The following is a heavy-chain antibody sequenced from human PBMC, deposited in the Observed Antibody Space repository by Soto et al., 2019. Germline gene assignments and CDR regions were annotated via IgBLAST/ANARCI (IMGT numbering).Heavy chain of an antibody. CDR2: IYYSGST. CDR1: GYSISSSNW. CDR3: ARMGGTDYYMDV. J-gene: IGHJ6*03. V-gene: IGHV4-28*01. Sequence: SETLSLTCAVSGYSISSSNWWGWIRQPPGKGLEWIGYIYYSGSTYYNPSLKSRVTMSVDTSKNQFSLKLSSVTAVDTAVYYCARMGGTDYYMDVWGKGTTVTVSS. D-gene: IGHD3-16*01.